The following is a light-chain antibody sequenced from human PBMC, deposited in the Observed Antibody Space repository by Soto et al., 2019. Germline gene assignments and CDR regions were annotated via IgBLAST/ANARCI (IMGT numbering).Light chain of an antibody. Sequence: IVLTQSPATQSLSPGARATLSCRASQSVSSYLAWYQQKPGQAPRLLIYEASNRATGIPARFSGSGSGTDFTLTISSLEPEDFAVYYCQQRSNWLLTFGPGTKVDIK. V-gene: IGKV3-11*01. CDR3: QQRSNWLLT. CDR1: QSVSSY. J-gene: IGKJ3*01. CDR2: EAS.